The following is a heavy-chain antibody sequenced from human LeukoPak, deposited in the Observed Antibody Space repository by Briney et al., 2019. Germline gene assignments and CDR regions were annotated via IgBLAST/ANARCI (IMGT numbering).Heavy chain of an antibody. J-gene: IGHJ3*02. CDR1: RLTFSLYS. CDR3: ETELGIGGFDI. D-gene: IGHD7-27*01. Sequence: PGGSLRLSCSASRLTFSLYSMHWVRQAPGKGLEYVSGISTNGGSTYYADSVKGRFTISRDKSKNTLYLQMNTLRAEDTSVYYWETELGIGGFDIWGQGTMVTVSS. V-gene: IGHV3-64D*06. CDR2: ISTNGGST.